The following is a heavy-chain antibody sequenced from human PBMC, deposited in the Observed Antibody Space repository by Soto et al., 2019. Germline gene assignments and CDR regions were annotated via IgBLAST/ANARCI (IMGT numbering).Heavy chain of an antibody. CDR3: RLVGHGAFDI. Sequence: TSETLSLTCTVSGGSISSGGYYWSWIRQHPGKGLEWIGEINHSGSTNYNPSLKSRVTISVDTSKNQFSLKLSSVTAADTAVYYCRLVGHGAFDIWGHGQWSPSPQ. CDR1: GGSISSGGYY. D-gene: IGHD2-8*02. CDR2: INHSGST. V-gene: IGHV4-61*08. J-gene: IGHJ3*02.